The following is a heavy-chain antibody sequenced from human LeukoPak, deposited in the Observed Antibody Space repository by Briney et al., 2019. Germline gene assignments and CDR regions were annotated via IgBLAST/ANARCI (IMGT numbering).Heavy chain of an antibody. J-gene: IGHJ4*02. CDR2: IYSGGST. V-gene: IGHV3-53*01. CDR1: GFTVSSNY. D-gene: IGHD3-22*01. Sequence: GGSLRLSCAASGFTVSSNYMSWVRQAPGKGLEWVSVIYSGGSTYYADSVKGRFTISRDNSKNTLYLQMNSLRAEDTAVYYCAREGYDRSGYFFDYWGQGTLVSVSA. CDR3: AREGYDRSGYFFDY.